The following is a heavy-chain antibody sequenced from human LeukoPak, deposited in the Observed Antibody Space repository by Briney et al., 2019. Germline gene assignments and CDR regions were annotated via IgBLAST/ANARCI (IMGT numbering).Heavy chain of an antibody. Sequence: PGGSLRLSCAASGFTFSSYGMHWVRQAPGKGLEWVAVISYDGSNKYYADSVKGRFTISRDNSKNTLYLQMNSLRAEDTAVYYCAKDITMVRGASFDYWGQGTLVTVSS. CDR3: AKDITMVRGASFDY. J-gene: IGHJ4*02. D-gene: IGHD3-10*01. CDR1: GFTFSSYG. V-gene: IGHV3-30*18. CDR2: ISYDGSNK.